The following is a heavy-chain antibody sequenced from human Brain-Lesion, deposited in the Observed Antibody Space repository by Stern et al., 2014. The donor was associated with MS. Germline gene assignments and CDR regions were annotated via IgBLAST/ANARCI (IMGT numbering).Heavy chain of an antibody. J-gene: IGHJ5*02. D-gene: IGHD7-27*01. CDR1: GGPFRSDA. CDR3: ARHWGTDL. CDR2: IIPMTGEA. V-gene: IGHV1-69*01. Sequence: QVQLVQSGAEVRTPGSSVKVSCKASGGPFRSDAISWVRQAPGQGLEWLGGIIPMTGEAHYAQKFLDRVTITADESTTTTYMDLNSLTSEDTALYYCARHWGTDLWGQGTLLTVSS.